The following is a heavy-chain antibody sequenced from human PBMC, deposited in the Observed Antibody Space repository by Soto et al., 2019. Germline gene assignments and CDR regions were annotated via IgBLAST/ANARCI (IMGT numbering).Heavy chain of an antibody. J-gene: IGHJ4*02. CDR3: ARERDCSSTSCYGVFDY. V-gene: IGHV3-7*01. Sequence: GGSLRLSCAASGFTFSSYWMSWVRQAPGKGLEGVANIKQDGSEKYYVDSVKGRLTISRDNAKNSLYLQMNSLRAEDTAVYYCARERDCSSTSCYGVFDYWGQGTLVTVSS. CDR2: IKQDGSEK. D-gene: IGHD2-2*01. CDR1: GFTFSSYW.